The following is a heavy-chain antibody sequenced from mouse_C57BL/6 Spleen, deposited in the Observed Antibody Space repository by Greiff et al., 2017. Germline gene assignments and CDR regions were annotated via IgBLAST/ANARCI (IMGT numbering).Heavy chain of an antibody. CDR1: GYTFTDYY. CDR3: GRSDYDGGVAMDY. Sequence: VQLQQSGPVLVKPGASVKMSCKASGYTFTDYYMNWVKQSHGKSLEWIGVINPYDGGTSYNQKFKGKATLTVDKSSSTAYMQLNSLTSEDSAVYYGGRSDYDGGVAMDYWGQGISVTAAS. CDR2: INPYDGGT. J-gene: IGHJ4*01. V-gene: IGHV1-19*01. D-gene: IGHD2-4*01.